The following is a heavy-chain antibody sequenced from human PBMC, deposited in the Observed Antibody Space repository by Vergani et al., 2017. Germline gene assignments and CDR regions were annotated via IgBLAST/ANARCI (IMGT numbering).Heavy chain of an antibody. CDR2: ISYYGTQK. J-gene: IGHJ1*01. Sequence: QVHLVESGGGVVQPGRSLRLSCVVSGFTSSYYGMHWVRQAPGKGLGWGAVISYYGTQKYYADSVKGRFTISRDNSKSTLYLQMNSLRTEDTGVYYCETKSCCTPVCQIGYFRDWGQGTLVTVSS. D-gene: IGHD1-1*01. CDR1: GFTSSYYG. CDR3: ETKSCCTPVCQIGYFRD. V-gene: IGHV3-30*03.